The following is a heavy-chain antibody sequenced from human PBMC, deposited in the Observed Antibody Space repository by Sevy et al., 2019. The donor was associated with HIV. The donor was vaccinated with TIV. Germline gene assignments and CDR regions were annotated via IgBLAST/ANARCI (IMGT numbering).Heavy chain of an antibody. CDR1: GGSISSYY. V-gene: IGHV4-59*08. CDR3: ARSDYGDFYYFDY. Sequence: TLTLTCTVSGGSISSYYWSWIRQPPGKGLEWIGYIYYSGSTNYNPSLKSRVTISVDTSKNQFSLKLSSVTAADTAVYYCARSDYGDFYYFDYWGQGTLVTVSS. J-gene: IGHJ4*02. CDR2: IYYSGST. D-gene: IGHD4-17*01.